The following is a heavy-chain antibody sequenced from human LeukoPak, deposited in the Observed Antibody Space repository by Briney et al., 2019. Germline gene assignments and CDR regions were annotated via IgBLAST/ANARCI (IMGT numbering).Heavy chain of an antibody. V-gene: IGHV1-8*01. CDR1: GYTFTSCD. CDR3: VCGDGYCSGTSCLGPLV. Sequence: SVTVTRKCSGYTFTSCDINGVRQPTGQGLEWMGWMYPNSGNTGYAHKFQGSVTLTSNISICINYMELSRHKYEDKAVHYCVCGDGYCSGTSCLGPLVWGQGTLVTVSS. J-gene: IGHJ4*02. CDR2: MYPNSGNT. D-gene: IGHD2-2*03.